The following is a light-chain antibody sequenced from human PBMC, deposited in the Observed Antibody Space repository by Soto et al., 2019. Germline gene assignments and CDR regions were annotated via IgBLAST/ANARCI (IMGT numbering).Light chain of an antibody. J-gene: IGLJ1*01. Sequence: QSALNQPASVSGSPGPSITISFTGTSSDVGSYNFFSWYQQHPGKAPKLMIYVVSKRPSGVSNRFSGAKSGNKASLTISGLQAEDEADYDCCSYADRITNYVFGTGTKLTV. V-gene: IGLV2-23*02. CDR1: SSDVGSYNF. CDR2: VVS. CDR3: CSYADRITNYV.